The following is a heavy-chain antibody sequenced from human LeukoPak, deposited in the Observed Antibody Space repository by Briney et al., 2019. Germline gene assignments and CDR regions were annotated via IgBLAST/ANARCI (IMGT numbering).Heavy chain of an antibody. D-gene: IGHD3-10*01. V-gene: IGHV4-59*08. CDR2: INYGGNS. CDR3: ARLDCISNTCYNY. J-gene: IGHJ4*02. Sequence: PSETLSLTCNVSGDSITSDYWSWIRQSPGKGLERIGYINYGGNSDYNPSLNSRVTISVNRSKKQVSLKMRSMTAADTAVYYCARLDCISNTCYNYWAPGALVTVSS. CDR1: GDSITSDY.